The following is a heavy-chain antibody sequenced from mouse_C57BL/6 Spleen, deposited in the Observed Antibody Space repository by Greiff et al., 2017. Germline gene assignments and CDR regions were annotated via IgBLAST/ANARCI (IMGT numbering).Heavy chain of an antibody. CDR3: AGYDTTIVAYYYAMDY. J-gene: IGHJ4*01. V-gene: IGHV1-81*01. CDR2: IYPRSGNT. Sequence: VQLVESGAELARPGASVKLSCKASGYTFTSYGIRWVKQRTGQGLEWIGEIYPRSGNTYYNEKFKGKATLTADKSSSTAYMELRSLTSEDSAVYVCAGYDTTIVAYYYAMDYWGQGTSVTVSS. D-gene: IGHD1-1*01. CDR1: GYTFTSYG.